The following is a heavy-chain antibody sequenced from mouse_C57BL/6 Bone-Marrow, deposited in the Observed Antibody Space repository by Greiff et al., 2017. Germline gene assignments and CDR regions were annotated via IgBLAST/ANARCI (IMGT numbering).Heavy chain of an antibody. J-gene: IGHJ1*03. Sequence: VHVKLSVAELVRPGASVKLSCTASGFNIKNTYMHWVKQRPEQGLEWIGRIDPANGNTKYAPKFQGKATLTADASSNTAYMQLSSLTSADTAIYYSAPITRGYFDVWGTGTTVTVSS. V-gene: IGHV14-3*01. CDR3: APITRGYFDV. CDR1: GFNIKNTY. D-gene: IGHD2-4*01. CDR2: IDPANGNT.